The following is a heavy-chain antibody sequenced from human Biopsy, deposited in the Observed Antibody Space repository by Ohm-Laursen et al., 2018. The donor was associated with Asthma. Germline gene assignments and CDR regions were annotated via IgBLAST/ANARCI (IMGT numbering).Heavy chain of an antibody. CDR3: VKDTLEDRGGYYTFDV. Sequence: SLRLSCAAAGFTFGGYAMSWARQAPGKGLEWVSTISPDGRSAHGPDSFQGRPTISRDNSKGTLYLQMSSLRADDTAVYYCVKDTLEDRGGYYTFDVWGQGTMVTVSS. J-gene: IGHJ3*01. D-gene: IGHD3-22*01. CDR2: ISPDGRSA. V-gene: IGHV3-23*01. CDR1: GFTFGGYA.